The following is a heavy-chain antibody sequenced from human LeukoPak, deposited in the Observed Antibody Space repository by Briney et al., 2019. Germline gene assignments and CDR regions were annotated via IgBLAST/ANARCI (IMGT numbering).Heavy chain of an antibody. CDR1: GFTFSSYA. D-gene: IGHD3-16*01. Sequence: GGSLRLSCAASGFTFSSYAMSWVRQAPGKGLEWVSAISGSGGSTYYADSVKGRFTISRDNSKNTLYLQMNSLRVEDTAVYYCAKVPGGVLYYYYGMDVWGQGTTVTVSS. V-gene: IGHV3-23*01. J-gene: IGHJ6*02. CDR2: ISGSGGST. CDR3: AKVPGGVLYYYYGMDV.